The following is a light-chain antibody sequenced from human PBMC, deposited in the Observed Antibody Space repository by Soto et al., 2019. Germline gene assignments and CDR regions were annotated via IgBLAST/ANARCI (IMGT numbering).Light chain of an antibody. J-gene: IGKJ1*01. V-gene: IGKV4-1*01. Sequence: DIVMTQSPDSLAVSLGERATINCKSSQSLLYSSNKKNYLAWYQQKPGQPPKLLISWASTRESGVPARFSGSGSGTDFTLTISSLQADDVAVYYCQQYYIQGAFGQGTKVEIK. CDR1: QSLLYSSNKKNY. CDR2: WAS. CDR3: QQYYIQGA.